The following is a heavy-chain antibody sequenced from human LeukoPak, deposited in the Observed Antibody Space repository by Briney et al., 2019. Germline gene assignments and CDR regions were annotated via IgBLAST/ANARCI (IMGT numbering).Heavy chain of an antibody. CDR2: TYYRSKWYN. V-gene: IGHV6-1*01. CDR3: VRDQAGLDY. D-gene: IGHD6-13*01. Sequence: SQTLSLTCAISGDSVSSNSGAWNWIRQSPSRGLEWLGRTYYRSKWYNDYAESVKSRINIKPDTSRNQFPLQLNSVTPEDTAVYYCVRDQAGLDYWGQGTLVTVSS. CDR1: GDSVSSNSGA. J-gene: IGHJ4*02.